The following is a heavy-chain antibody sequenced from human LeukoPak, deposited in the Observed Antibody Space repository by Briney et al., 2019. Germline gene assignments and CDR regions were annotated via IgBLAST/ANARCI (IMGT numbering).Heavy chain of an antibody. CDR2: IYYSGST. CDR1: GGSISSGSYY. CDR3: ARHFRYGWNEPFGY. D-gene: IGHD1-20*01. J-gene: IGHJ4*02. Sequence: SETLSLTCTVSGGSISSGSYYWGWIRQPPGEGLEWIGSIYYSGSTYYNPSLKIRVTISVDTAKNQFSLRLSSVTAADTAVYYCARHFRYGWNEPFGYWGKGSLVTVSS. V-gene: IGHV4-39*01.